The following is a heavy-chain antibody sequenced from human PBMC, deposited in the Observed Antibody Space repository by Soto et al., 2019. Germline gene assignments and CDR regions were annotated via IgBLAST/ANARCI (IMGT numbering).Heavy chain of an antibody. V-gene: IGHV3-21*01. CDR2: ISSSSDYI. CDR1: EFSFNTFS. J-gene: IGHJ5*02. Sequence: GGSLRLSCVASEFSFNTFSMNWVRQAPGKGLEWVSCISSSSDYIGYADSVKGRFTISRDNSKKSLYLEMNSLRVEDTAVYYCARESWGQGTLVT. CDR3: ARES.